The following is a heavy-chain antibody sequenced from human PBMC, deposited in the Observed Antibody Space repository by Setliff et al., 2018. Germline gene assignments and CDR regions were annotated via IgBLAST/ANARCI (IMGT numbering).Heavy chain of an antibody. CDR1: GFTFSSYT. V-gene: IGHV3-21*01. D-gene: IGHD2-15*01. CDR3: ARTCSGSGCYAGLES. CDR2: IDSSSTWI. Sequence: GGSLRLSCAASGFTFSSYTMNWVRQAPGQGLEWVSSIDSSSTWIYYADSVKGRFTISRDNAKNTLYLQMNSLRPEDTAVYYCARTCSGSGCYAGLESWGQGTPVTVSS. J-gene: IGHJ4*02.